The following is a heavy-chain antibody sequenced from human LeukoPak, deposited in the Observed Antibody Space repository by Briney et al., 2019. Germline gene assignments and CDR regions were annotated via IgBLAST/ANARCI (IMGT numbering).Heavy chain of an antibody. CDR1: GDSVSSNSAA. Sequence: SQTLSLTCAISGDSVSSNSAAWNWIRQSPSRGLEWVGRTYYRSKWYNDYALFVRGLITINPDTSKNQFSLQLNSMTPEDTAVYYCTRGWNSFDYWGQGTLVTVSS. CDR2: TYYRSKWYN. CDR3: TRGWNSFDY. D-gene: IGHD1-1*01. V-gene: IGHV6-1*01. J-gene: IGHJ4*02.